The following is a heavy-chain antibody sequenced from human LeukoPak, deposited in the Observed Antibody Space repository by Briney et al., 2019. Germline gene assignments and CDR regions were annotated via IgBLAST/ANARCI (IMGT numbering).Heavy chain of an antibody. Sequence: QPGGSLRLSCATSGFIFNYYAMSWVRHAPGKGLEWVSGISGSDGSTYYADSVKGRFSISRDNSKKTLFLQMNSLRAEDTAVYYCAKSGYSSGWFRAFDIWGQGTLVTVSS. CDR3: AKSGYSSGWFRAFDI. CDR2: ISGSDGST. J-gene: IGHJ3*02. D-gene: IGHD6-19*01. CDR1: GFIFNYYA. V-gene: IGHV3-23*01.